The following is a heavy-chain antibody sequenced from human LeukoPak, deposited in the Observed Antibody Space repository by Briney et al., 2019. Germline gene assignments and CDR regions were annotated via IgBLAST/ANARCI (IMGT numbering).Heavy chain of an antibody. CDR1: GFTFDDYA. V-gene: IGHV3-9*01. J-gene: IGHJ4*02. CDR2: ISWNSGSI. CDR3: AKDMSYGDYGAFDY. D-gene: IGHD4-17*01. Sequence: PGRSLRLSCAASGFTFDDYAMHWVRQAPGKGLEWVSGISWNSGSIGYADSVKGRFTISRDNAKNSLYLQMNSLGAEDTALYYCAKDMSYGDYGAFDYWGQGTLVTVSS.